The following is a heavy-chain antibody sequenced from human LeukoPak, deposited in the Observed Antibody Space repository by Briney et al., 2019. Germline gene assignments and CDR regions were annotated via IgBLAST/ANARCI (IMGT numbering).Heavy chain of an antibody. V-gene: IGHV3-7*03. J-gene: IGHJ3*02. D-gene: IGHD2-15*01. CDR3: AEGKWSTPPDAFDI. CDR2: INQDGSEK. Sequence: GGSLRLSCAASGFTFTTYWMTWVRQAPGKGLEWVANINQDGSEKYYVDSVKGRFTISRDNDKNSLYLQMNSLRAEDMALYYCAEGKWSTPPDAFDIWGQGTMVTVSS. CDR1: GFTFTTYW.